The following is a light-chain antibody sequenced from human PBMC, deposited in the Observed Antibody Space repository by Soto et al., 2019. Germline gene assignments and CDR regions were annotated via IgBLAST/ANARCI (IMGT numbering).Light chain of an antibody. CDR3: ISFASSNTWV. Sequence: QSALTQPPSASGSPGQSFTISCTGTSSDVGAYNYVSWYQQHAGKAPKLVIYEVTKRPSGVPDRFSGSKSANTASLTVSGLQAEYEADYYCISFASSNTWVFGGGTKLTVL. J-gene: IGLJ3*02. V-gene: IGLV2-8*01. CDR2: EVT. CDR1: SSDVGAYNY.